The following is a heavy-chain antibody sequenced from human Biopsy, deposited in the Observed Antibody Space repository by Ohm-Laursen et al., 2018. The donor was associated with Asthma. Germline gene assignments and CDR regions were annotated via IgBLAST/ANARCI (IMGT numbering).Heavy chain of an antibody. CDR2: IMTVFGTT. Sequence: SSVKVSCKPPGGTFSNFAISWARQAPGQGHEWLGGIMTVFGTTNYAQKFQGRVTITADESTSTAYMEVTSLRSEDTAIYYCARCQVGYSSGWSLLLKKIYYSGMDVWGQGTAVTVPS. D-gene: IGHD6-19*01. CDR1: GGTFSNFA. J-gene: IGHJ6*02. CDR3: ARCQVGYSSGWSLLLKKIYYSGMDV. V-gene: IGHV1-69*01.